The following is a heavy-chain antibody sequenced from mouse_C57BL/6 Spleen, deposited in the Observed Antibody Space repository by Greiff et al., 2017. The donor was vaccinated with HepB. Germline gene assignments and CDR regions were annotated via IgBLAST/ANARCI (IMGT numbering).Heavy chain of an antibody. D-gene: IGHD1-1*01. CDR2: INPNNGGT. J-gene: IGHJ2*01. V-gene: IGHV1-26*01. Sequence: EVQLQQSGPELVKPGASVKISCKASGYTFTDYYMNWVKQSHGKSLEWIGDINPNNGGTSYNQKFKGKATLTVDKSSSTAYMELRSLTSEDSAVYYCARLEVPGYYGFDYWGQGTTLTVSS. CDR1: GYTFTDYY. CDR3: ARLEVPGYYGFDY.